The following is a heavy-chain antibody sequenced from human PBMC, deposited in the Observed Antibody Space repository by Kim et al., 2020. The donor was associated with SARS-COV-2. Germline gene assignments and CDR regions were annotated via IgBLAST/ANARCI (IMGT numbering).Heavy chain of an antibody. V-gene: IGHV4-59*09. J-gene: IGHJ4*02. CDR3: ARGYSSGWVDDFDY. D-gene: IGHD6-19*01. Sequence: NPSLKSRVTISVDTSKNQFSLKLSSVAAADTAVYYCARGYSSGWVDDFDYWGQGTLVTVSS.